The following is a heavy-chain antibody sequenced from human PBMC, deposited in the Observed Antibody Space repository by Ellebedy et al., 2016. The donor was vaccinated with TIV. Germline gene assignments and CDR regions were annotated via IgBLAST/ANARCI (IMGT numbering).Heavy chain of an antibody. Sequence: GGSLRLSCAASGFTFSSYAVSWVRQAPGKGLEWVSAISGSGGSTYYADSVKGRFTISRDNSKNTLYLQMNSLRAEDTAVYYCAKDVWGVAATYYYYGMDVWGQGTTVTVSS. V-gene: IGHV3-23*01. CDR2: ISGSGGST. CDR1: GFTFSSYA. D-gene: IGHD2-15*01. J-gene: IGHJ6*02. CDR3: AKDVWGVAATYYYYGMDV.